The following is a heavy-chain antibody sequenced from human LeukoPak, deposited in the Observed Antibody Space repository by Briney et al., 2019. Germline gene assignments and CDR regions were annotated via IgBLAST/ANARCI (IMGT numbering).Heavy chain of an antibody. CDR2: ISSSSSTI. D-gene: IGHD1-7*01. CDR1: GFTFSTYS. V-gene: IGHV3-48*01. Sequence: QPGGSLRLSCAASGFTFSTYSMNWVRQAPGKGLEWVSYISSSSSTIYYAASVKGRFTISRDNAKNSLYLQMNSLRAEDTAVYYCARQNWNYEDAFDIWGQGTMVTVSS. CDR3: ARQNWNYEDAFDI. J-gene: IGHJ3*02.